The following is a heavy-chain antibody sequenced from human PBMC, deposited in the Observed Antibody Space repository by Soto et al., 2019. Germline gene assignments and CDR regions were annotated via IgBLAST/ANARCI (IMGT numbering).Heavy chain of an antibody. CDR2: IYYSGST. Sequence: QVQLQESGPGLVKPSQTLSLTCTVSGGSISSGGYYWSWIRQHPGKGLEWIGYIYYSGSTYYNPSLKSRVTISVDTSKKQFSLKLSSVTAADTAVYYCARAHTIFGVAGHYYYYMDVWGKGTTVTVSS. J-gene: IGHJ6*03. V-gene: IGHV4-31*03. D-gene: IGHD3-3*01. CDR1: GGSISSGGYY. CDR3: ARAHTIFGVAGHYYYYMDV.